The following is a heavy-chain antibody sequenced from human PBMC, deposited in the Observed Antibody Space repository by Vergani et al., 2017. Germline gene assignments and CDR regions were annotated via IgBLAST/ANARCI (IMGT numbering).Heavy chain of an antibody. CDR3: ARDSLEGASDY. D-gene: IGHD1-26*01. CDR1: GGSLSSYY. J-gene: IGHJ4*02. Sequence: QVQLQESGPGLVKPSETLSLTCTVSGGSLSSYYWSWIRQPPGKGLEWIGYIYYSGSTNYNPSLKSRVTISVDTSKNQFSLKLSSVTAADTAVYYCARDSLEGASDYWGQGTLVTVSS. V-gene: IGHV4-59*01. CDR2: IYYSGST.